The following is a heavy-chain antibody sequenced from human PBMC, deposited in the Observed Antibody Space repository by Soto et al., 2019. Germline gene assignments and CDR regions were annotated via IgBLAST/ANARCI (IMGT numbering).Heavy chain of an antibody. CDR3: ASISTSYYYGMDV. CDR2: IYHSGST. Sequence: PSETLSLTCAVSGGSISSGGYSWSWIRQPPGKGLEWIGYIYHSGSTYYNTSLKSRVTISVDRSKNQFSLKLSSVTAADTAVYYCASISTSYYYGMDVWGQGTTVTVSS. J-gene: IGHJ6*02. V-gene: IGHV4-30-2*01. D-gene: IGHD2-2*01. CDR1: GGSISSGGYS.